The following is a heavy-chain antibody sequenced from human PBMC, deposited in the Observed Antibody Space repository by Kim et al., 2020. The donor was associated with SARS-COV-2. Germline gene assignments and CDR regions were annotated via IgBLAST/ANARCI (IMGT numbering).Heavy chain of an antibody. D-gene: IGHD6-13*01. CDR3: ARDWGQQLVGPGAFDI. CDR1: GFTFSSYE. CDR2: ISSSGSTI. V-gene: IGHV3-48*03. Sequence: GGSLRLSCAASGFTFSSYEMNWVRQAPGKGLEWVSYISSSGSTIYYADSVKGRFTISRDNAKNSLYLQMNSLRAEDTAVYYCARDWGQQLVGPGAFDIWGQGTMVTVSS. J-gene: IGHJ3*02.